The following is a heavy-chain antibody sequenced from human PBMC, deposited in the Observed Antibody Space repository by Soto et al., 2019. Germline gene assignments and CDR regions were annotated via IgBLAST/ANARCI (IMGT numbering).Heavy chain of an antibody. CDR1: GFTFSSYA. CDR2: ISGSGGST. Sequence: GGSLRLSCAASGFTFSSYAMSWVRQAPGKGLEWVSAISGSGGSTYYADSVKGRFTISRDKSKNTLYLQMNSLRAEDTAVYSCAKAPEGGWGGAFDIWGQGTMVTVSS. J-gene: IGHJ3*02. V-gene: IGHV3-23*01. D-gene: IGHD3-10*01. CDR3: AKAPEGGWGGAFDI.